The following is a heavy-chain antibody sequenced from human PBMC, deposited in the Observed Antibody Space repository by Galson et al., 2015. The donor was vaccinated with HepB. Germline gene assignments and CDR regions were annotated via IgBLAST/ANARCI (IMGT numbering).Heavy chain of an antibody. CDR1: GYSFTSYW. CDR2: IDPSDAYT. CDR3: ARHPSNCTGGLCYRMGYFDS. J-gene: IGHJ4*02. V-gene: IGHV5-10-1*01. D-gene: IGHD2-8*02. Sequence: QSGAAVKKPGESLRIACKGSGYSFTSYWISWVRQLSGKGLEWMVRIDPSDAYTNYSPSLQRHDTISADKSLTTAFLPCTSLKASDSGTYYGARHPSNCTGGLCYRMGYFDSWGQGTLVTVSS.